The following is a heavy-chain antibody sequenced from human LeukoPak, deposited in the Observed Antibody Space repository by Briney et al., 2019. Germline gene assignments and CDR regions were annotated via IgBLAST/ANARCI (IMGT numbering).Heavy chain of an antibody. CDR2: IYYSGST. CDR1: GGSISSSSYY. D-gene: IGHD6-19*01. CDR3: ARSRAVDY. J-gene: IGHJ4*02. V-gene: IGHV4-39*07. Sequence: PSETLSLTCTVSGGSISSSSYYWGWIRQPPGKGLEWIGSIYYSGSTYYNPSLKSRVTISVDTSKNQFSLKLSSVTAADTAVYYCARSRAVDYWGQGTLVTVSS.